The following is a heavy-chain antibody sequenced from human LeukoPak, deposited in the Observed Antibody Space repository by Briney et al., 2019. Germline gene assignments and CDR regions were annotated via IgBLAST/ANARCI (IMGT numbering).Heavy chain of an antibody. D-gene: IGHD2-8*02. J-gene: IGHJ6*03. V-gene: IGHV6-1*01. CDR2: TYYRSKWYN. CDR3: ARDPSAASSTGYYYIDV. Sequence: SQTLSLTCAISGDSVSSNSAAWNWIRQSPSRGLEWLGRTYYRSKWYNDYAVFVKSRITINPDTSKNQFSLHLNSVTPEDTAVYYCARDPSAASSTGYYYIDVWGKGTTVTISS. CDR1: GDSVSSNSAA.